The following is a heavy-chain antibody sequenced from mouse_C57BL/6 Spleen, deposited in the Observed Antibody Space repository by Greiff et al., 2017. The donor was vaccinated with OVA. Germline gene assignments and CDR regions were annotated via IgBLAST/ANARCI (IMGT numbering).Heavy chain of an antibody. CDR1: GYAFSSSC. Sequence: VQLQQSGPELVKPGASVKISCKASGYAFSSSCMNWVKQRPGQGLEWIGRIYPGDGDTNYNGKFKGKATLTADKSSSTAYMQLSSLASEDSAVYFCTRDDVCDYWGQGTTLTVSS. CDR2: IYPGDGDT. CDR3: TRDDVCDY. J-gene: IGHJ2*01. V-gene: IGHV1-82*01.